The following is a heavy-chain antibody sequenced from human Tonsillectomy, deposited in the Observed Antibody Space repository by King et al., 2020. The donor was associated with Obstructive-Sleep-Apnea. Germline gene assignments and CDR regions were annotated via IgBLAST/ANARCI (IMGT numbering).Heavy chain of an antibody. CDR1: GGTFGTYA. CDR2: ILPLRGTI. V-gene: IGHV1-69*11. J-gene: IGHJ3*02. D-gene: IGHD3-10*01. CDR3: ARDNSGRAFDI. Sequence: QLVQSGAEVKKPGSSVTISCKAFGGTFGTYAIGWVRQAPGQGLEWMGGILPLRGTIKYAEEFQDTVTITADESTGTAYLEVRSLRSADTAIYYCARDNSGRAFDIWGQGTVVTVPS.